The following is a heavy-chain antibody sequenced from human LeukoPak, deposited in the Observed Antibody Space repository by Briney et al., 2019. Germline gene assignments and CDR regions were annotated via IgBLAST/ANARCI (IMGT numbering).Heavy chain of an antibody. CDR1: GFTFGSYG. J-gene: IGHJ4*02. CDR2: ISGDGGST. CDR3: VKDFGRNIGGPGY. Sequence: GGSLRPSCATSGFTFGSYGMNWVRQAPGGGLEWVAGISGDGGSTSYADSVKGRFAISRDNAKSTLQLQMNSLRAEDTAVHYCVKDFGRNIGGPGYWGRGTLVTVSS. D-gene: IGHD3-10*01. V-gene: IGHV3-23*01.